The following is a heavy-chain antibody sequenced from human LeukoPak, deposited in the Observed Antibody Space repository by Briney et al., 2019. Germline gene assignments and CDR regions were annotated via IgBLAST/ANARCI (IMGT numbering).Heavy chain of an antibody. Sequence: SETLSLTCTVSGGSISSSSYYWTWLRQSAGKGLEWIGRIYHDGKSDSSLSLKSRVIMSIDTSKNQFSLNLHSVTAADTAVYYCARDPGGSYSTTRGDWFDPWGQGVLVTVSS. CDR3: ARDPGGSYSTTRGDWFDP. J-gene: IGHJ5*02. CDR1: GGSISSSSYY. CDR2: IYHDGKS. V-gene: IGHV4-39*07. D-gene: IGHD1-1*01.